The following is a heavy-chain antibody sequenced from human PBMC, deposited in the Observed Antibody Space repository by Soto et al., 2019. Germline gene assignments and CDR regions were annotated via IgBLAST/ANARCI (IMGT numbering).Heavy chain of an antibody. Sequence: SGGSLRLSCAASGFTFSSYAMSWVRQAPGNGLEWVSAISGSGGSTYYADSVKGRFTISRDNSKNTLYLQMNSLRAEDTAVYYCAKDLRHSSYDSSGLYFDYWGQGTLVTVSS. D-gene: IGHD3-22*01. CDR3: AKDLRHSSYDSSGLYFDY. J-gene: IGHJ4*02. CDR1: GFTFSSYA. V-gene: IGHV3-23*01. CDR2: ISGSGGST.